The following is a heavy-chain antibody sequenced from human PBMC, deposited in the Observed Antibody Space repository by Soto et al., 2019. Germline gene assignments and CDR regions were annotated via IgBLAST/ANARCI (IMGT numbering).Heavy chain of an antibody. V-gene: IGHV4-59*08. J-gene: IGHJ4*02. CDR1: GDSISSYY. CDR2: IHYIFST. Sequence: SETLSLTCTVSGDSISSYYWIWIRQPPVNGLEFIGYIHYIFSTNYNPSLKSRFTISVYTSKNDFSLRLSSVTAADTAVYYCARHETPHGDYDYWGQGTLVTVSS. CDR3: ARHETPHGDYDY. D-gene: IGHD4-17*01.